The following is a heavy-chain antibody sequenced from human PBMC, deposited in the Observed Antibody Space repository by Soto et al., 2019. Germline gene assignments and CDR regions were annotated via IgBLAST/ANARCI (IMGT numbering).Heavy chain of an antibody. CDR2: VSGSGGTL. Sequence: GGSLRLSCAASGFTFSSYEMNWVRQAPGKGLKWVSYVSGSGGTLHYADSVRGRFTISRDNANNSLYLQMNSLRLEDTAVYYCAGVRRGFSSVLIDYWGQGTLVTLSS. CDR1: GFTFSSYE. J-gene: IGHJ4*02. D-gene: IGHD5-12*01. CDR3: AGVRRGFSSVLIDY. V-gene: IGHV3-48*03.